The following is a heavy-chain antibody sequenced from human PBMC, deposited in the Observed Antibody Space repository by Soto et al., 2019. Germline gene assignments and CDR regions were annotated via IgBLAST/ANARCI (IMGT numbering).Heavy chain of an antibody. J-gene: IGHJ4*02. Sequence: QVQLQESGPGLVKPSETLSLTCTVSGGSISGHYWIWIRQPPGKGLEWIGYIFYSGSTNYNPSLKRRVTISVDTSKNQFSLKLTSVTAADTAVSYCARVGSSGWSPDYWGQGTLVTVSS. CDR3: ARVGSSGWSPDY. CDR1: GGSISGHY. V-gene: IGHV4-59*11. CDR2: IFYSGST. D-gene: IGHD6-19*01.